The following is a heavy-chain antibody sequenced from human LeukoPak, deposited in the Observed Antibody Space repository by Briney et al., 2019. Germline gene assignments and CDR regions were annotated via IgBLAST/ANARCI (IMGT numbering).Heavy chain of an antibody. J-gene: IGHJ4*02. CDR3: GTDIVVVPAPDY. CDR2: ITHDRGDT. CDR1: GFTFSNYG. Sequence: GGSLRLSCAASGFTFSNYGMHWVRQAPGKGLEWGAFITHDRGDTYYADSVKGRFTISRDNSKNTLYLQMNSLRPEDTAVYYCGTDIVVVPAPDYWGQGILITVSS. D-gene: IGHD2-2*01. V-gene: IGHV3-30*02.